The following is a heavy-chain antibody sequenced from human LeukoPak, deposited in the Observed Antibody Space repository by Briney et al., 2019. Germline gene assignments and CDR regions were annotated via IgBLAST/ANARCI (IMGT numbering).Heavy chain of an antibody. Sequence: PGGSLRLSCAASGFTFSTYNMNWVRQAPGKGLERVSYISSSSRTVYYADSVKGRFTISRDNAKNSLHLQMNNLRAEDTAVYYCASEAPRPIKWERELILSYYFDFWGQGTLVTVSS. D-gene: IGHD1-7*01. J-gene: IGHJ4*02. CDR2: ISSSSRTV. V-gene: IGHV3-48*01. CDR3: ASEAPRPIKWERELILSYYFDF. CDR1: GFTFSTYN.